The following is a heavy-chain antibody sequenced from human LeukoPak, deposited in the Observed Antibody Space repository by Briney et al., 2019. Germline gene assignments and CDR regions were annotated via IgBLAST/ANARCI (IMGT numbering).Heavy chain of an antibody. V-gene: IGHV3-23*01. CDR1: GFTFSVAA. D-gene: IGHD5-24*01. CDR2: IGASGEST. CDR3: AKDIQLST. Sequence: PGGSLTLSCAASGFTFSVAAMTWVRQASGKGLEWVSLIGASGESTYYADSVKGRFTISRDNSKNTLSLQMNSLRVEDTAMYFCAKDIQLSTWGRGTMVTVSS. J-gene: IGHJ3*01.